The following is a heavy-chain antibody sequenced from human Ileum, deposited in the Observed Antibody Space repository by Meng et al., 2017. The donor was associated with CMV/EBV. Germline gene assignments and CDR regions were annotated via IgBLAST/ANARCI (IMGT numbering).Heavy chain of an antibody. Sequence: GSTMHWVRQASGKGLDWVGRIRSRANNYATAYTASVKGRFVISKDDSKNTAFLHMDSLKTEDTAVYYCTRHRPVYYGSGTYYLPFDPWGQGTLVTVSS. D-gene: IGHD3-10*01. J-gene: IGHJ5*02. CDR3: TRHRPVYYGSGTYYLPFDP. V-gene: IGHV3-73*01. CDR2: IRSRANNYAT. CDR1: GST.